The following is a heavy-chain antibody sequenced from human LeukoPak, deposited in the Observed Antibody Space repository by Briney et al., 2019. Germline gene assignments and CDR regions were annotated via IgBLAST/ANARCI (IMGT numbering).Heavy chain of an antibody. CDR1: RFTFSSYS. CDR2: ISSSGNTI. CDR3: ARDRAGGSYYYDSSGYYY. Sequence: GGSLRLSCAASRFTFSSYSMNWVRQAPGKGLEWVSYISSSGNTIYYADSVKGRFTISRDNVKDSLYLQMNSLRAEDTAVYYCARDRAGGSYYYDSSGYYYWGQGTLVTVSS. D-gene: IGHD3-22*01. J-gene: IGHJ4*02. V-gene: IGHV3-48*01.